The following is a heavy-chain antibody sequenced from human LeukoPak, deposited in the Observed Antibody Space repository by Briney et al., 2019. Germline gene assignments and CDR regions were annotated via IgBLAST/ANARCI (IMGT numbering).Heavy chain of an antibody. CDR3: ARLDIVVVSAAMTWSPYMDV. V-gene: IGHV4-34*01. CDR1: GGSFSGYY. D-gene: IGHD2-2*01. CDR2: INHSGST. Sequence: PSETLSLSCAVYGGSFSGYYWSWIRQPPGKGLEWIGEINHSGSTNYNPSLKSRVTISVDTSKNQFSLKLSSVTAADTAVYYCARLDIVVVSAAMTWSPYMDVWGKGTTVTISS. J-gene: IGHJ6*03.